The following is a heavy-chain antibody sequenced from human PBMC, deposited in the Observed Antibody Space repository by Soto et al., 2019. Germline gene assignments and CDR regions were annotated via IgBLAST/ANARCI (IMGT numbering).Heavy chain of an antibody. D-gene: IGHD6-19*01. CDR3: ARDSYSSLFDS. CDR2: ITTGNDYI. V-gene: IGHV3-21*01. Sequence: GGSLRLSCVASGFTLSSFSMSCVRQTPGKGLEWVSSITTGNDYISYADSVKGRFTISRDNAKNSLFLQMNSLRAEDTALYFCARDSYSSLFDSWGQGTLVTVSS. J-gene: IGHJ5*01. CDR1: GFTLSSFS.